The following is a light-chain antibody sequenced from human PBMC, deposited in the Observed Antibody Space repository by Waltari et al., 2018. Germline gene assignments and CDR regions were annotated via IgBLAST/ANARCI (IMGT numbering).Light chain of an antibody. CDR2: KAS. Sequence: DIKMTQSPSTLSASVGDRVTITCRAIESISSLLAWYQQKPWKAPKLLSYKASSLASGVPSRFSGSGSGTEFTLTISSLQPDDFATYYCQQYPRTFGQGTKVEIK. V-gene: IGKV1-5*03. J-gene: IGKJ1*01. CDR1: ESISSL. CDR3: QQYPRT.